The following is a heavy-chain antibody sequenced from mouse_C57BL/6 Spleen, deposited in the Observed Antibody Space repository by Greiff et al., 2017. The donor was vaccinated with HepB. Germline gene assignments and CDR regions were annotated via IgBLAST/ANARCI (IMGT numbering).Heavy chain of an antibody. CDR3: ARDSNYEAY. CDR2: INPGSGGT. CDR1: GYAFTNYL. Sequence: VQLQESGAELVRPGTSVKVSCKASGYAFTNYLIEWVKQRPGQGLEWIGVINPGSGGTNYNEKFKGKATLTADKSSSTAYMQLSSLTSEDSAVYFCARDSNYEAYWGQGTLVTVSA. V-gene: IGHV1-54*01. J-gene: IGHJ3*01. D-gene: IGHD2-5*01.